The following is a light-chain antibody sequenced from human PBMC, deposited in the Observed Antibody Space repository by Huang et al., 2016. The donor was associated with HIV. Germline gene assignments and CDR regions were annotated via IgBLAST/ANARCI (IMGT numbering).Light chain of an antibody. CDR1: QSLTNIY. Sequence: EIVLTQSPGTLSLSPGERATLSCGASQSLTNIYLAWYQQKPGLAPRLLIYDVSNRATDIPDRFSGIGSGTEFILTISRLEPEDFAVYYCQQYGSSPYTFGQGTKLELK. CDR2: DVS. V-gene: IGKV3D-20*01. CDR3: QQYGSSPYT. J-gene: IGKJ2*01.